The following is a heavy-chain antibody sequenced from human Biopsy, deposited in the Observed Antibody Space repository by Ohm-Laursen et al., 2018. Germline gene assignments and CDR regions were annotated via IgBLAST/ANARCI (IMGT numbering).Heavy chain of an antibody. Sequence: SLRLSCAASGFPFSDYYMGWIRQAPGKGLEWVSYISSGGTTIYYADSVKGRFTISRDNAKNSLYLQMNSLGADDTAVYYCARDTRWSPYHMDVWGQGTTVTVSS. CDR1: GFPFSDYY. V-gene: IGHV3-11*01. CDR3: ARDTRWSPYHMDV. D-gene: IGHD4-23*01. CDR2: ISSGGTTI. J-gene: IGHJ6*02.